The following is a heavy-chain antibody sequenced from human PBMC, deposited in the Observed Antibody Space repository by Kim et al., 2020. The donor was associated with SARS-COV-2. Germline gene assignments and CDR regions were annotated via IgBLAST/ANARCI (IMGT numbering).Heavy chain of an antibody. V-gene: IGHV3-23*01. CDR1: GFTFSSYA. J-gene: IGHJ1*01. CDR2: ISGSGGST. D-gene: IGHD6-19*01. CDR3: AKGERYSSGWGAEYFQH. Sequence: GGSLRLSCAASGFTFSSYAMSWVRQAPGKGLEWVSAISGSGGSTYYADSVKGRFTISRDNSKNTLYLQMNSLRAEDTAVYYCAKGERYSSGWGAEYFQHWGQGTLVTVSS.